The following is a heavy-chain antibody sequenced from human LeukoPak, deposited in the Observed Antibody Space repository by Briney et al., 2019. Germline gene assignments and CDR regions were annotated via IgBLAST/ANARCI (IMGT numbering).Heavy chain of an antibody. J-gene: IGHJ5*02. CDR2: I. CDR1: GFIFSNYW. CDR3: ARGADGVSSNSRGWFDP. Sequence: PGGSLRLSCAASGFIFSNYWMTWVRQAPGKGLEWVSSIYYADSVKGRFTISRDNARNSLYLQMNTLRAEDTAVYSCARGADGVSSNSRGWFDPWGQGTLVTVSS. D-gene: IGHD2-15*01. V-gene: IGHV3-21*01.